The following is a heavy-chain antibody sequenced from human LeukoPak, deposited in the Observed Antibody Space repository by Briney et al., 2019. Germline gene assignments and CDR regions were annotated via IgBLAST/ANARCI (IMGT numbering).Heavy chain of an antibody. J-gene: IGHJ4*02. D-gene: IGHD4-17*01. CDR3: AKERQTTTAFDS. V-gene: IGHV3-23*01. CDR1: VFTFNTNP. CDR2: ISDSGGRT. Sequence: GGSLRLSCAASVFTFNTNPMAWVRQASGEGLEWVSLISDSGGRTYYADSVKGRFTISRDNSKNTLFLQMSSLRVEDTAIYYCAKERQTTTAFDSWGQGTLVTVSS.